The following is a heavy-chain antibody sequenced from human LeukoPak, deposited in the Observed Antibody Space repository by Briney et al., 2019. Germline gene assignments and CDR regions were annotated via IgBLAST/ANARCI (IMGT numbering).Heavy chain of an antibody. Sequence: SETLSLTCVVSDYPISSGYFWGWIRQAPGKGLEWIATISHSGGTYFNPSLQSRTFVSIDTSKNQFSLKLTSVTAADTAGYYXXXXHXAGGXCYFLDYWGQGTLVTVSS. J-gene: IGHJ4*02. CDR3: XXXHXAGGXCYFLDY. V-gene: IGHV4-38-2*01. D-gene: IGHD2/OR15-2a*01. CDR2: ISHSGGT. CDR1: DYPISSGYF.